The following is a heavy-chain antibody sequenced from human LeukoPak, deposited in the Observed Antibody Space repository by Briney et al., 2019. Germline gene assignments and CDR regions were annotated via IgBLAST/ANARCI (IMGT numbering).Heavy chain of an antibody. Sequence: ASVKVSCKASGYTFTSYAMNWVRQAPGQGLEWMGWINTNTGNPTYAQGFTGRFVFSLDTSVSTAYLQISSLKAEDTAVYYCARIFCSSTSCYGFFSGMDVWGQGTTVTVSS. J-gene: IGHJ6*02. CDR1: GYTFTSYA. CDR3: ARIFCSSTSCYGFFSGMDV. D-gene: IGHD2-2*01. V-gene: IGHV7-4-1*02. CDR2: INTNTGNP.